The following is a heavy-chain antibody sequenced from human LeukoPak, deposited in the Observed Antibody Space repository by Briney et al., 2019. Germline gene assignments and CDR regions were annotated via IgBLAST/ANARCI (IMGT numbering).Heavy chain of an antibody. V-gene: IGHV1-2*02. J-gene: IGHJ3*02. D-gene: IGHD3-10*01. Sequence: GASVKVSCKASGYTFTGYYMHWVRQAPGQGLQWMGCINPNSGDTNYAQDFQGRVTLTRDTSISTAYMELSRLRSDDTAVYYCARGPESGAFDIWGQGTMVTVSS. CDR1: GYTFTGYY. CDR3: ARGPESGAFDI. CDR2: INPNSGDT.